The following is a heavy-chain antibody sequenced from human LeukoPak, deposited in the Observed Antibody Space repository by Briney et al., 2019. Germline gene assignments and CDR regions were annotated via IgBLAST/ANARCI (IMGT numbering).Heavy chain of an antibody. D-gene: IGHD6-6*01. CDR3: ARAPGDGSSTVSWFDP. V-gene: IGHV4-34*01. Sequence: SGTLSLTCAVYGGSFSGYYWSWIRQPPGKGLEWIGEINHSGSTNYNPSLKSRVTISVDTSKNQFSLKLSSVTAADTAVYYCARAPGDGSSTVSWFDPWGQGTLVTVSS. CDR1: GGSFSGYY. CDR2: INHSGST. J-gene: IGHJ5*02.